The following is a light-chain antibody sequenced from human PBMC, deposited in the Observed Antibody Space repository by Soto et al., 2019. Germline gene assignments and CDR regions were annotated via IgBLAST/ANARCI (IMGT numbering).Light chain of an antibody. J-gene: IGKJ2*01. V-gene: IGKV1-39*01. Sequence: DIQMTQSPSSLSASVGDRVTITCRASQSISNYLNWYQQKPGKAPKLLIYAASSLQSGVPSRFSGSGSGTDFTLTISSLQLEDCATYYCQQSYSTPQTFGQGTKLEIK. CDR1: QSISNY. CDR2: AAS. CDR3: QQSYSTPQT.